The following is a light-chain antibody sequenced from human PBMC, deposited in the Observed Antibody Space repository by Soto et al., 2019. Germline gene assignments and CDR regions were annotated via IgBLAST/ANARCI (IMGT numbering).Light chain of an antibody. Sequence: LVLTQSLCTLSLCPGERSTLSLRASQSVSSSYLAWYKQKPGQAPRIIIYGAYSRATGIQARFSGSGSGTDFTITIRRMDTEDLEVYYCQKYGSSPQKFGHGPKGDLK. V-gene: IGKV3-20*01. CDR3: QKYGSSPQK. CDR2: GAY. CDR1: QSVSSSY. J-gene: IGKJ1*01.